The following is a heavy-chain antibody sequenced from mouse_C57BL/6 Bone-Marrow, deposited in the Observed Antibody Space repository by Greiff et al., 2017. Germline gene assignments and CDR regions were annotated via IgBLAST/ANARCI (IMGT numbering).Heavy chain of an antibody. CDR2: IDPENGDT. D-gene: IGHD1-1*01. V-gene: IGHV14-4*01. CDR1: GFNIKDDY. CDR3: TTGYYYYAMDD. J-gene: IGHJ4*01. Sequence: EVQLQQSGAELVRPGASVKLSCTASGFNIKDDYMHWVKQRPEQGLEWIGWIDPENGDTEYASKFQGKATITADTSSNTAYLQLSSLTSEDTAVYYCTTGYYYYAMDDWGQGTSVTVSS.